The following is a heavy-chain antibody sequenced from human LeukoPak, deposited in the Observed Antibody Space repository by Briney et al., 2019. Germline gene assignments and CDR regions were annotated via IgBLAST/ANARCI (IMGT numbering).Heavy chain of an antibody. CDR3: ARDDPPLLRYFDWSPSYYYYYGMDV. Sequence: ASVKVSCKASGYTFTSYGISWVRQAPGQGLEWMGWISAYNGNTNYAQKLQGRVTMTTDTSTSTAYMERRSLRSDDTAVYYCARDDPPLLRYFDWSPSYYYYYGMDVWGQGTTVTVSS. D-gene: IGHD3-9*01. V-gene: IGHV1-18*01. CDR1: GYTFTSYG. J-gene: IGHJ6*02. CDR2: ISAYNGNT.